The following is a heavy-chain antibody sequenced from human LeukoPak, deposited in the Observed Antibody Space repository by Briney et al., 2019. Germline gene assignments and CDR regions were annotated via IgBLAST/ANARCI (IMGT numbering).Heavy chain of an antibody. V-gene: IGHV4-39*01. Sequence: SETLSLTCTVSGGSISSSSYYWGWIRQPPGKGLEWIGSIYYSGSTYYNPSLKSRVTISVDTSKNQFSLKLSSVTAADTAVYYCARLSYYYGSSTYYYYGMDVWGQGTTVTVSS. CDR2: IYYSGST. J-gene: IGHJ6*02. D-gene: IGHD3-10*01. CDR1: GGSISSSSYY. CDR3: ARLSYYYGSSTYYYYGMDV.